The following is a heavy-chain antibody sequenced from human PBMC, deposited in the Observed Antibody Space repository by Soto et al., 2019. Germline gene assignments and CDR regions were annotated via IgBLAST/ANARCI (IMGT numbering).Heavy chain of an antibody. CDR1: GFTFSHYV. CDR3: AKVRASYLSASYFYYGLDV. Sequence: EVELLESGGGLVRPGGSLRLSCAASGFTFSHYVLSWVRQSPGRGLEWVSSISGSGSSVYLADSVRGRFTMSRDLSRNMVSLQMNSLRAEDTAVYYCAKVRASYLSASYFYYGLDVWGQGTTVTVSS. V-gene: IGHV3-23*01. J-gene: IGHJ6*02. D-gene: IGHD2-21*01. CDR2: ISGSGSSV.